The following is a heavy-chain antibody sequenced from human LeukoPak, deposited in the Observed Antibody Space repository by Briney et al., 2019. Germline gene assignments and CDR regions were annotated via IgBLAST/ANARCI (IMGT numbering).Heavy chain of an antibody. CDR3: AREVAYCGGDCPTDAFDI. D-gene: IGHD2-21*02. J-gene: IGHJ3*02. CDR1: GFTFSSYS. CDR2: ISSSSSYI. V-gene: IGHV3-21*01. Sequence: GGSLRLSCAASGFTFSSYSMNWVRQAPGKGLEWVSSISSSSSYIYYEDSVKGRFTISRDNAKNSLYLQMNSLRAEDTAVYYCAREVAYCGGDCPTDAFDIWGQGTMVTVSS.